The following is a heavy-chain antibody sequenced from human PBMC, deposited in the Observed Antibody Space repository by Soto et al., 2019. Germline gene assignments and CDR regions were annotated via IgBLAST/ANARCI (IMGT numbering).Heavy chain of an antibody. CDR2: ISDDGSTA. CDR1: GLTVCAYW. D-gene: IGHD6-6*01. Sequence: GGHKSLPCAVAGLTVCAYWMHWLRTHTGKGLTWVSRISDDGSTATYADSVKGRFVISRDNAKNSLYLEMNTLRVDDSGLYYCARGPRVSSNGTGAHWGRGTMVPGSS. CDR3: ARGPRVSSNGTGAH. J-gene: IGHJ4*02. V-gene: IGHV3-74*01.